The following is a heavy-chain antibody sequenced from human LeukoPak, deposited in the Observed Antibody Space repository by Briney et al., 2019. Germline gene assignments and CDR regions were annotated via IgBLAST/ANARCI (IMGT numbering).Heavy chain of an antibody. D-gene: IGHD3-22*01. CDR3: ARDEEEYYYDSSGYYDY. CDR2: IKQDGSEK. J-gene: IGHJ4*02. CDR1: VFTFSSYW. Sequence: GGSLRLSCAASVFTFSSYWMSWVRQAPWKGLEWVANIKQDGSEKYYVDSVKGRFTISRDNAKNSLYLQMNSLRAEDTAVYYCARDEEEYYYDSSGYYDYWGQGTLVTVSS. V-gene: IGHV3-7*03.